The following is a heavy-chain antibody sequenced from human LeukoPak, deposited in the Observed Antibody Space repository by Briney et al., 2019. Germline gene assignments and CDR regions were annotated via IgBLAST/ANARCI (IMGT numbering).Heavy chain of an antibody. Sequence: PGGSLRLSCAASGFTFSTYTMNWVRQAPGKGLEWVSSISNSGSDISYADSVKGRFTVSRDNAKNSLYLQMNSLRAEDTAVYYCARTSEPRGAFDIWGQGTMVTASS. CDR2: ISNSGSDI. CDR1: GFTFSTYT. CDR3: ARTSEPRGAFDI. V-gene: IGHV3-21*01. J-gene: IGHJ3*02.